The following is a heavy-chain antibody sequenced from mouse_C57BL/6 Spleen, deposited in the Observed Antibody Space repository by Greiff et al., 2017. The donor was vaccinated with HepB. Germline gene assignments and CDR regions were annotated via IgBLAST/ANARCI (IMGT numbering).Heavy chain of an antibody. CDR3: ARWYDGYSCDY. CDR2: ISDGGSYT. D-gene: IGHD2-3*01. V-gene: IGHV5-4*01. J-gene: IGHJ2*01. CDR1: GFTFSSYA. Sequence: EVQGVESGGGLVKPGGSLKLSCAASGFTFSSYAMSWVRQTPEKRLEWVATISDGGSYTYYPDNVKGRFTISRDNAKNNLYLQMSHLKSEDTAMYYCARWYDGYSCDYWGQGTTLTVSS.